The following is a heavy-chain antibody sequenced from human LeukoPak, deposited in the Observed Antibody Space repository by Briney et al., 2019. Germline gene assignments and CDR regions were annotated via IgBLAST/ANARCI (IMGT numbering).Heavy chain of an antibody. CDR2: ISSSSSTI. V-gene: IGHV3-48*01. J-gene: IGHJ3*02. Sequence: PGGSLRLSCAASGFTFTGHNMNWVRQAPGKGLEWVSYISSSSSTIYYADSVKGRFTISRDNAKNSLYLQMNSLRAEDTAVYYCARGGDFWSGLNAFDIWGQGTMVTVSS. D-gene: IGHD3-3*01. CDR1: GFTFTGHN. CDR3: ARGGDFWSGLNAFDI.